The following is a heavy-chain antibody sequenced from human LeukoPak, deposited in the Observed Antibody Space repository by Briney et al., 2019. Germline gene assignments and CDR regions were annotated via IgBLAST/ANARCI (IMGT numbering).Heavy chain of an antibody. CDR3: AREKIAAAGTFGFDP. D-gene: IGHD6-13*01. CDR2: IYTSGST. Sequence: PSETLSLTCTVSGGSISSYYWSWIRKPAGKGLEWIGRIYTSGSTNYNPSLKSRVTMSVDTSKNQFSLKLSSVTAADTAVYYCAREKIAAAGTFGFDPWGQGTLVTVSS. V-gene: IGHV4-4*07. CDR1: GGSISSYY. J-gene: IGHJ5*02.